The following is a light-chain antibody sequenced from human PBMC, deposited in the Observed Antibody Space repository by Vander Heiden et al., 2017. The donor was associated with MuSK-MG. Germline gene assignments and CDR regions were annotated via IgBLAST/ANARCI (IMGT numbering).Light chain of an antibody. CDR2: AAS. CDR3: QQCDSTPRT. Sequence: DIQMTKSPSSLPASVGDRVTITCRASQSISSYLNWYQQKPGKAPKLLIYAASSLQSGVPSRFSGSGSGTDFTLTISRLQPEDIATYYCQQCDSTPRTFGQGTKVEIK. J-gene: IGKJ1*01. CDR1: QSISSY. V-gene: IGKV1-39*01.